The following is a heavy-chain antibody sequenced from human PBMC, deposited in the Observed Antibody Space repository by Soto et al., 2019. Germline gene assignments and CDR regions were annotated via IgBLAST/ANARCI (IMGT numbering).Heavy chain of an antibody. CDR3: AKTFSAGTRCIDY. Sequence: QVQLVESGGGVVQPGRSLRLSCAASGFTFSSYGMHWVRQAPGKGLEWVAVISYDGSNKYYADSVKGRFTISRDNSKNTLYLQMNSLRAEDTAVYYCAKTFSAGTRCIDYWGQGTLVTVSS. CDR2: ISYDGSNK. V-gene: IGHV3-30*18. D-gene: IGHD2-15*01. J-gene: IGHJ4*02. CDR1: GFTFSSYG.